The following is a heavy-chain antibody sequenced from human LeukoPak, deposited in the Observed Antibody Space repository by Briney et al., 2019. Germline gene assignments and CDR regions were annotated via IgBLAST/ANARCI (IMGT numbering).Heavy chain of an antibody. CDR3: ARWKYSNYIYYFDY. V-gene: IGHV3-23*01. CDR1: GFTFSSYA. D-gene: IGHD4-11*01. Sequence: GGSLKLSCAASGFTFSSYAMSWVRQAPGKGLEWVSGISGSGGSTYYADSVKGRFTISRDNSKNTLYLQMNSLRAEDTAVYYCARWKYSNYIYYFDYWGQGTLVTVSS. J-gene: IGHJ4*02. CDR2: ISGSGGST.